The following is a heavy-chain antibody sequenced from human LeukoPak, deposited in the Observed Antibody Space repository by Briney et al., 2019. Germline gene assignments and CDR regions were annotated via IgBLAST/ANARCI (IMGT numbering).Heavy chain of an antibody. Sequence: GGSLRLLCAASGYPFHICVMSWVPGAPGKAREWVAALTSSSDTRYYGVSVKGRLTISRDNSKNTLYLQMHSLRAEDTAIYYCVNRDGGWLQSSGTDVWGQGTAVTVS. D-gene: IGHD5-24*01. J-gene: IGHJ6*02. CDR1: GYPFHICV. CDR3: VNRDGGWLQSSGTDV. V-gene: IGHV3-23*01. CDR2: LTSSSDTR.